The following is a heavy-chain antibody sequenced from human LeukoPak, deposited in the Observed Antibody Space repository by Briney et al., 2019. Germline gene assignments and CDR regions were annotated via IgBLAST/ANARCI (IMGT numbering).Heavy chain of an antibody. V-gene: IGHV4-59*01. J-gene: IGHJ4*02. D-gene: IGHD3-22*01. CDR3: ARTNAYYYDSSGYPLFDY. Sequence: ASETLSLTCTVSGVSISSYYWSWIRQPPGKGLEWIGYIYYSGSTNYNPSLKRRVTISVDTSKNQFSLKLSSVTAAATAVYYCARTNAYYYDSSGYPLFDYWGQGTLVTVSS. CDR2: IYYSGST. CDR1: GVSISSYY.